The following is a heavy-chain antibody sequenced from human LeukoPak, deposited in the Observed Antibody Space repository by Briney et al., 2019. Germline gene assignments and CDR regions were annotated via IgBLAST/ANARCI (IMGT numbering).Heavy chain of an antibody. J-gene: IGHJ4*02. D-gene: IGHD1-1*01. V-gene: IGHV3-23*01. CDR2: ISGSGGST. CDR1: GFTFSSHA. Sequence: GGSLRLSCAASGFTFSSHAMSWVRQAPGKGLEWVSAISGSGGSTYYADSVKGRFTISRDNSKNTLYLQMNSLRAEDTAVYYCAKDLRAYDVKFDYWGQGTLVTVSS. CDR3: AKDLRAYDVKFDY.